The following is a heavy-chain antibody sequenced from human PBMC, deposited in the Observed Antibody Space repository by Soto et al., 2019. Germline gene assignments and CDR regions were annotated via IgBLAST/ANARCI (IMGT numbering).Heavy chain of an antibody. V-gene: IGHV1-3*01. CDR2: INAGNGNA. D-gene: IGHD3-22*01. Sequence: ASVKVSCKASGYTFTSYAMHWVRQAPGQRLEWMGWINAGNGNAKYSQKFQGRVTITRDTSASTAYMELSSLRSEDTAVYYCARATVGRYYYDSSGYPFDYWGQGTLVTVSS. CDR1: GYTFTSYA. J-gene: IGHJ4*02. CDR3: ARATVGRYYYDSSGYPFDY.